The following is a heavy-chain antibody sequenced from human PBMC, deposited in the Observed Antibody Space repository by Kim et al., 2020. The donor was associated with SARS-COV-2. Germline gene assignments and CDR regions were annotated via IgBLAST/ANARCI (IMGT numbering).Heavy chain of an antibody. CDR1: GGSISSGGYS. D-gene: IGHD1-20*01. V-gene: IGHV4-30-2*01. J-gene: IGHJ4*02. Sequence: SETLSLTCAVSGGSISSGGYSWSWIRQPPGKGLEWIGYIYHSGSTYYNPSLKSRVTISVDRSKNQFSLKLSSVTAADTAVYYCARYNWNDRALDYWGQGTLVTVSS. CDR2: IYHSGST. CDR3: ARYNWNDRALDY.